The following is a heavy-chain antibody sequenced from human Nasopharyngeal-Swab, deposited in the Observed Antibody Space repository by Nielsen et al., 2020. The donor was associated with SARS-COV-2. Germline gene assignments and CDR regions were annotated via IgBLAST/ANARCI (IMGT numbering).Heavy chain of an antibody. D-gene: IGHD3-16*01. J-gene: IGHJ4*02. CDR2: ISWNSGSI. CDR1: GFTFDDYA. CDR3: AKASHPLGGFEYYFDY. V-gene: IGHV3-9*01. Sequence: SLKISCAASGFTFDDYAMHWVRQAPGTGVEWVSGISWNSGSIGYADSVKGRFTISRDNAKNSLYLQMNSRRAEDTALYYCAKASHPLGGFEYYFDYWGQGTLVTVSS.